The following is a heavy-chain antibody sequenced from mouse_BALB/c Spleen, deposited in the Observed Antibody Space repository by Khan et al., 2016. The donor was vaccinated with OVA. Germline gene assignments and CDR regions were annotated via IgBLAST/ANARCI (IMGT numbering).Heavy chain of an antibody. CDR3: ARHQATRLTTGWYFDV. CDR2: ISSGGFTT. J-gene: IGHJ1*01. Sequence: EVELVESGGGLVKPGGSLKLSCVASGFAFSSYDLSWVRQTPEKRLEWVAYISSGGFTTYYSDTMKGRFTLYRDNAKSILYLQMSSLQSEDTAMYYCARHQATRLTTGWYFDVWGAGATVTVSS. CDR1: GFAFSSYD. V-gene: IGHV5-12-1*01. D-gene: IGHD3-2*02.